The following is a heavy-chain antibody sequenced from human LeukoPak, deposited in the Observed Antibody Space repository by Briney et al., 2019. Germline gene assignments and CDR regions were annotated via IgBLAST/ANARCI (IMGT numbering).Heavy chain of an antibody. D-gene: IGHD4-17*01. CDR2: IKQDGSEE. J-gene: IGHJ3*02. CDR3: ARKDYGDYVGNGAFDI. CDR1: GFTFSSYW. Sequence: SGGSLRLSCAASGFTFSSYWMSWVRQAPGKGLEWVANIKQDGSEEYYVDSVKGRFTISRDNAKNSLYLQMNSLRAEDTAVYYCARKDYGDYVGNGAFDIWGQGTMVTVSS. V-gene: IGHV3-7*02.